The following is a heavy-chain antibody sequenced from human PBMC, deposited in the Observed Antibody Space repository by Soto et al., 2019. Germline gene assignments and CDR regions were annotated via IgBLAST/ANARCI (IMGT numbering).Heavy chain of an antibody. Sequence: GASVKVSCKASGGTFSSYTISWVRQAPGQGLEWMGRIIPILGIANYAQKFQGRVTITADKSTSTAYMELSSLRSEDTAVYYCLTRGGKTKDDPWGQGTLVTVSS. CDR1: GGTFSSYT. D-gene: IGHD2-15*01. CDR2: IIPILGIA. V-gene: IGHV1-69*02. J-gene: IGHJ5*02. CDR3: LTRGGKTKDDP.